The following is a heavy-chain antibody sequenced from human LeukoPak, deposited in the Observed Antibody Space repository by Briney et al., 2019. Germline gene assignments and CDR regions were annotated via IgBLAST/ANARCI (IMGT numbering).Heavy chain of an antibody. J-gene: IGHJ6*02. D-gene: IGHD2-15*01. Sequence: GGSLRLSCAPSGFNFSIYTMTWVRQAPGKGLEWVSSICVRRSYLYYADSVRGRFTISRDNAQDSVFLQMNSLRAEDTAVYYCARSDCSAPTCSTYYSHGLDVWGQGTALTVSS. CDR3: ARSDCSAPTCSTYYSHGLDV. CDR2: ICVRRSYL. V-gene: IGHV3-21*01. CDR1: GFNFSIYT.